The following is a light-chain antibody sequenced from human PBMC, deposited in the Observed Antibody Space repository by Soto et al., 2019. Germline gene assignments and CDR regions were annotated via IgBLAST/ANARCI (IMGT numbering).Light chain of an antibody. CDR3: QQYGSSVMYT. CDR1: QSVYNNY. Sequence: EIVLTQSPGTLSLSPGDRATLSCRASQSVYNNYLAWYQQKPGQAPRLLIYAASSRATGLPDRFSGSGSGTAFTLTISRLEPVDVAVYYCQQYGSSVMYTFGQGTKLEIK. V-gene: IGKV3-20*01. CDR2: AAS. J-gene: IGKJ2*01.